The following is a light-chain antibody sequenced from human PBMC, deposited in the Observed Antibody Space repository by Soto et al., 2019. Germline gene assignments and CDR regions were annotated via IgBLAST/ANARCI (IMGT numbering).Light chain of an antibody. V-gene: IGKV3-20*01. Sequence: EIVLTQSPGTLSLFPGERATLSCRATQSVSSNYLAWYQQKTGKAPRLLLYIASSRATGIPDRFSGSGSGTDFTLTISRLEPEDFAVYYCQQYGTSPWTFGQGTKVEIK. CDR1: QSVSSNY. CDR2: IAS. J-gene: IGKJ1*01. CDR3: QQYGTSPWT.